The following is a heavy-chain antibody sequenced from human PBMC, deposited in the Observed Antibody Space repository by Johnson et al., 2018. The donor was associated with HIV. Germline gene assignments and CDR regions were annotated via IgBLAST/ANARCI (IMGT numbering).Heavy chain of an antibody. J-gene: IGHJ3*02. Sequence: VQLVESGGGLVQPGGSLRLSCAASGFTVSSNYMSWVRQAPGKGLEWVSIIYSGGRTYYADSVKGRFTISRDNSKDTLYLEMNSLRAEDTAVYYCARDYETIWGQGTMVTVSS. CDR1: GFTVSSNY. D-gene: IGHD3-16*01. V-gene: IGHV3-66*02. CDR3: ARDYETI. CDR2: IYSGGRT.